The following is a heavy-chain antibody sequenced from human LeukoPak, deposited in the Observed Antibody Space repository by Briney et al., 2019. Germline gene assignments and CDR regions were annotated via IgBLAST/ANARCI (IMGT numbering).Heavy chain of an antibody. J-gene: IGHJ4*02. CDR2: IYPRDSRT. V-gene: IGHV5-51*01. Sequence: GESLKISCQGSGYSFSSYWIAWVGQMPGKGLEGMGVIYPRDSRTTYSPSFQDQVTISADKSISTAYLQWTSLKASDTAMYYCARHLSDITSSPNYWGPGTLVTVSS. CDR1: GYSFSSYW. D-gene: IGHD2-2*01. CDR3: ARHLSDITSSPNY.